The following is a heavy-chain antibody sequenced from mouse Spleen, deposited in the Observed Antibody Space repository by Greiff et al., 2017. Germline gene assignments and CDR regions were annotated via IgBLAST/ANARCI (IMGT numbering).Heavy chain of an antibody. D-gene: IGHD1-1*01. CDR1: GYTFTSYW. J-gene: IGHJ4*01. V-gene: IGHV1-55*01. CDR3: ASYDGSFYAMDY. Sequence: QVQLQQSGAELVKPGASVKMSCKASGYTFTSYWITWVKQRPGQGLEWIGDIYPGSGSTNYNGKFKSKATLTVDTSSSIAYMQLSSLTSEDSAVYYCASYDGSFYAMDYWGQGTSVTVSS. CDR2: IYPGSGST.